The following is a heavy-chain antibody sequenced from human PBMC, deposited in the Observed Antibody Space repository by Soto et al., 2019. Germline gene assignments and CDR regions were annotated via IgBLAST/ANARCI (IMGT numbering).Heavy chain of an antibody. CDR1: GGSVTNSSYY. V-gene: IGHV4-39*01. Sequence: SETLSLTCTVSGGSVTNSSYYWGWIRQSPGKGLEWIGSVYYRGRSYSKSSVKSRVTTSVDTSKNRFSLSLNSVTASDTAVYFCVSQRTTVPTQAYFDYWGPGALVTVSS. D-gene: IGHD4-17*01. J-gene: IGHJ4*02. CDR2: VYYRGRS. CDR3: VSQRTTVPTQAYFDY.